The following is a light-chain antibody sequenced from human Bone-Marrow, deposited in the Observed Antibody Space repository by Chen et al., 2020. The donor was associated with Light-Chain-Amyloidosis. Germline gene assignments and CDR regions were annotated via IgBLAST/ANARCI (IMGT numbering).Light chain of an antibody. J-gene: IGKJ2*01. Sequence: EIVLTQSPATLSLSPGERATLSCRASQSVSSYLAWYQQKPGQAPRLLIYDASNRATGIPARCSGSGYGTAFTRSISRREPKDFAVYYCQQRSNWYTFGKGTKLEIK. V-gene: IGKV3-11*01. CDR2: DAS. CDR1: QSVSSY. CDR3: QQRSNWYT.